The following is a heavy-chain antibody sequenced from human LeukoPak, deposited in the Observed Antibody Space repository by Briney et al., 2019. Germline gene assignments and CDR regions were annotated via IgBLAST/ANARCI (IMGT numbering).Heavy chain of an antibody. J-gene: IGHJ4*02. Sequence: PSETLSLTCTVSGGSISSYYWSWIRQPPGKGLEWIGYIYYSGSTNYNPSLKSRVTISVDTSKNQFSLKLSSVTAADTAVYYCARKRDTAHDYWGQGTLVTVSS. D-gene: IGHD5-18*01. V-gene: IGHV4-59*01. CDR3: ARKRDTAHDY. CDR1: GGSISSYY. CDR2: IYYSGST.